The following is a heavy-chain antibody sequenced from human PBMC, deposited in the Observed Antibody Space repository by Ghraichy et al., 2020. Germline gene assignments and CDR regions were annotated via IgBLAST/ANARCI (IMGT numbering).Heavy chain of an antibody. J-gene: IGHJ3*02. Sequence: ESLNISCAVYGGSFSGYYWSWIRQPPGKGLEWIGEINHSGSTNYNPSLKSRVTISVDTSKNQFSLKLSSVTAADTAVYYCARDLHYYDSSGFDIWGQGTMVTVSS. CDR1: GGSFSGYY. V-gene: IGHV4-34*01. D-gene: IGHD3-22*01. CDR2: INHSGST. CDR3: ARDLHYYDSSGFDI.